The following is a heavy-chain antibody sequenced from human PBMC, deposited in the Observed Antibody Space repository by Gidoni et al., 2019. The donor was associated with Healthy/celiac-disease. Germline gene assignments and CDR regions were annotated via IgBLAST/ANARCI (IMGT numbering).Heavy chain of an antibody. CDR3: AKDERYYGSGILGY. CDR2: ISGSGGST. D-gene: IGHD3-10*01. J-gene: IGHJ4*02. CDR1: GFPFSSYA. Sequence: EVQLVESGGGLVQPGGSLRLSCAASGFPFSSYAMSWVRQAPGKGREWVSAISGSGGSTYYADSVKGRFTISRDNSKNTLYLQMNSLRAEDTAVYYCAKDERYYGSGILGYWGQGTLVTVSS. V-gene: IGHV3-23*04.